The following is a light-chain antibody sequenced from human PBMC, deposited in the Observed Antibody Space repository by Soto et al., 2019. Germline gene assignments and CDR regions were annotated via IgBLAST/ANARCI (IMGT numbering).Light chain of an antibody. J-gene: IGKJ5*01. Sequence: IQLTQSPSFLSASVGDRITSTFRASQGISSYLAWYQQKPGKAPKLLIYAASSLQSGVPSRFSGSGSGTDFTLTVSSLQPEDFATYYCHQSYDIPTFGQGTRLEI. V-gene: IGKV1-39*01. CDR2: AAS. CDR1: QGISSY. CDR3: HQSYDIPT.